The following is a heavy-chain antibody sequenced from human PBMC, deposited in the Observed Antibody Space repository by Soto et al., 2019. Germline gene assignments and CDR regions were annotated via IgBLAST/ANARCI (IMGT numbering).Heavy chain of an antibody. D-gene: IGHD4-17*01. CDR2: IYYNGGST. V-gene: IGHV4-59*08. CDR1: GGSISSYY. CDR3: ARRYGDYFDY. J-gene: IGHJ4*02. Sequence: PSETLSLTCTVSGGSISSYYWSWIRQPPGKGLEWIGHIYYNGGSTNYNPSLKSRVTISVDTSKNQFSLKLSSVTAADTAVYYCARRYGDYFDYWGQGTLVTVSS.